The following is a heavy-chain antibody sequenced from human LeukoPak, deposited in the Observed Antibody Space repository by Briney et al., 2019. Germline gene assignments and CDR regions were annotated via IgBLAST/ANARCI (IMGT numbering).Heavy chain of an antibody. J-gene: IGHJ4*02. CDR3: ARGEDSPFDY. CDR1: GFTFDDYG. V-gene: IGHV3-20*04. Sequence: GGSLRLSCAASGFTFDDYGMSWVRPGPGQGLEWVSGINWNGGSTGYADSVKGRFTISRDNAKNSLYLQMNSLRAEDTALYYCARGEDSPFDYWGQGTLVTVSS. D-gene: IGHD3-22*01. CDR2: INWNGGST.